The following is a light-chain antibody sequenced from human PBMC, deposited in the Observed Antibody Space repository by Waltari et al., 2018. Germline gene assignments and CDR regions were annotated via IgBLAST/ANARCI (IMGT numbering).Light chain of an antibody. Sequence: EIVLTQSPGTLSLSPGERATLSGRASQSVARALAWYHQKPGQPPRLLIYNTYTRATGVPDRFSGGGSGTDFSLTISRLEPEDFAVYYCQNYVRLPATFGQGTKVEIK. V-gene: IGKV3-20*01. CDR3: QNYVRLPAT. CDR2: NTY. CDR1: QSVARA. J-gene: IGKJ1*01.